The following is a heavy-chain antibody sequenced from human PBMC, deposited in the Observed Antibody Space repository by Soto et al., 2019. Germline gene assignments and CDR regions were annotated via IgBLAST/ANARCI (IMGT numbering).Heavy chain of an antibody. V-gene: IGHV3-23*01. Sequence: EVHLLESGGGLVHPGESLRLSCGASGFTFSSCVMTWVRQAPGKGLEWVSCITDSGTGTYYADSGKGRFTISRDNSKNTMYLQMNNLRAEDTGVYYCAKGLINGRWYAEDWGQGTLVTVSS. CDR1: GFTFSSCV. D-gene: IGHD6-13*01. J-gene: IGHJ4*02. CDR3: AKGLINGRWYAED. CDR2: ITDSGTGT.